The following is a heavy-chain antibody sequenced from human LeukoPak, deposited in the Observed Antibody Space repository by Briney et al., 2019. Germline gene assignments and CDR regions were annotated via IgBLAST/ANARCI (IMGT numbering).Heavy chain of an antibody. V-gene: IGHV3-30*04. J-gene: IGHJ4*02. Sequence: WIRQPPGKGLEWVASVSYHGRDKYFADSVKGRFTISRDNSKNTLFLEMNSLRPEDTAVYYCARAPGVYFDYWGQGTLVAVSS. CDR3: ARAPGVYFDY. CDR2: VSYHGRDK. D-gene: IGHD6-13*01.